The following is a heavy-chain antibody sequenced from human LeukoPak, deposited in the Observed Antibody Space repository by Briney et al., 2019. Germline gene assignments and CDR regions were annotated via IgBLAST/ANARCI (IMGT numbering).Heavy chain of an antibody. CDR1: GGSISSGGYY. J-gene: IGHJ3*02. CDR3: ARVRSYDFWSGPRGVGAFDI. V-gene: IGHV4-31*03. CDR2: IYYSGST. D-gene: IGHD3-3*01. Sequence: SEALSLTCTVSGGSISSGGYYWSWIRQHSGRGLEWIGYIYYSGSTYYNPSLKSRVTISVDTSKNQFSLTLSSVTAADTAVYYCARVRSYDFWSGPRGVGAFDIWGQGTMVTVSS.